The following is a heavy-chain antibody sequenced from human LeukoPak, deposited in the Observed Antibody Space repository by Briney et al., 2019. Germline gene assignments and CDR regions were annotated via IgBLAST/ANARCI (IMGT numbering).Heavy chain of an antibody. CDR1: GGTFSSYA. D-gene: IGHD3-22*01. J-gene: IGHJ5*02. CDR3: ARVFYYDRDNWFDP. V-gene: IGHV1-69*05. Sequence: ASVKVSCKASGGTFSSYAISWVRQAPGQGLEWMGGIIPIFGTANYAQKFQGRVTITTDESTSTAYMELSSRRSEDTAVYYCARVFYYDRDNWFDPWGQGTLVTVSS. CDR2: IIPIFGTA.